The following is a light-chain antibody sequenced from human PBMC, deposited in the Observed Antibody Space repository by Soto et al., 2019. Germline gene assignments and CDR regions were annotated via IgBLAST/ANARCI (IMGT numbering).Light chain of an antibody. CDR1: QSVSAGY. CDR2: ETS. V-gene: IGKV3-20*01. Sequence: DIVLTQSPGTLSLSPGERATLSCRASQSVSAGYFAWYQQKPGQAPRLLIYETSSRTTGIPDRFSGSGSGTDFTLTISRLEPEDFAVYYCQQYGSSPQYTFGQGTKLEIK. CDR3: QQYGSSPQYT. J-gene: IGKJ2*01.